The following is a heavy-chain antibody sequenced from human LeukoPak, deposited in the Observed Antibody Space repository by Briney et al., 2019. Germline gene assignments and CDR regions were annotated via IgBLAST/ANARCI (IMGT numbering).Heavy chain of an antibody. CDR3: ARGGSTQILVATATPGY. V-gene: IGHV1-2*02. CDR2: INPNSGGA. CDR1: GYIFSGYY. Sequence: ASVKVSCKPSGYIFSGYYIHWVRQAPGQGLEWMGWINPNSGGANYAQKFQGRVTMTRDVSISTAYMELSSLRSDDAALYYCARGGSTQILVATATPGYWGQGTLVTVSS. J-gene: IGHJ4*02. D-gene: IGHD2-21*02.